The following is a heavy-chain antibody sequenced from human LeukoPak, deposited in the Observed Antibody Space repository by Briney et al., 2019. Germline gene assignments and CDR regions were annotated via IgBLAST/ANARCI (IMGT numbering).Heavy chain of an antibody. Sequence: ASVKVSCKASAYTFTSYDINWVRQATGQGLEWMGWMNPNSGNTGYAQKFQGRVTMTRNTSISTAYMELSSLTSEDTAVYYCARVRDVWWNPHDAFDIWGQGTRVTVSS. CDR2: MNPNSGNT. V-gene: IGHV1-8*01. CDR3: ARVRDVWWNPHDAFDI. CDR1: AYTFTSYD. J-gene: IGHJ3*02. D-gene: IGHD2-21*01.